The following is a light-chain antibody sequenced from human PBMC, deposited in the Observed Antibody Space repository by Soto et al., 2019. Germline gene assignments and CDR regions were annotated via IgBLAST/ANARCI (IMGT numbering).Light chain of an antibody. Sequence: EIQMTQAPSTLSPSVGDRVTITCRASQSISNWLAWYQQKPGKAPKLLIYKASTLKSGVPSRFSGSGSGTDFTLTITRLEPEDFAVYFCLRYSSSQWTFGQGTKVDI. CDR1: QSISNW. CDR2: KAS. CDR3: LRYSSSQWT. J-gene: IGKJ1*01. V-gene: IGKV1-5*03.